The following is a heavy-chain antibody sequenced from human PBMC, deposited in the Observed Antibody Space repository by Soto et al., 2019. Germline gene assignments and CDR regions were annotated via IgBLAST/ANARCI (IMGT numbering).Heavy chain of an antibody. D-gene: IGHD3-22*01. V-gene: IGHV3-23*01. CDR3: AKHGSGYYLVDS. CDR1: GFTFTSYA. Sequence: EVQLLESGGGLVQPGGSLRLSCAASGFTFTSYAMSWVRQAPGKGLEWVSSIGGDGAGTYYADSVRGRFTISRDYSKNTLYLHMNSLRAEDTAVYYCAKHGSGYYLVDSWGQGTLVTVSS. J-gene: IGHJ4*02. CDR2: IGGDGAGT.